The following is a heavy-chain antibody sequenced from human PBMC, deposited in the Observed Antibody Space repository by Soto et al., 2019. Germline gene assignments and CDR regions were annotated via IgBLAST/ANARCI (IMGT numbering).Heavy chain of an antibody. CDR3: ARVGYYYGSGSYYNNYYYYGMDV. V-gene: IGHV3-7*03. D-gene: IGHD3-10*01. CDR1: GFTFSSYW. J-gene: IGHJ6*02. CDR2: IKQDGSEK. Sequence: QPGGSLRLSCAASGFTFSSYWMSWVRQAPGKGLEWVANIKQDGSEKYYVDSVKGRFTISRDNAKNSLYLQMNSLRAEDTAVYYCARVGYYYGSGSYYNNYYYYGMDVWCQGTTVTVSS.